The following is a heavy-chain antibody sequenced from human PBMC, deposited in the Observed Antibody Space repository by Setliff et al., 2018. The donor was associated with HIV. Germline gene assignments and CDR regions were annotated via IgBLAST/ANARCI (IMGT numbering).Heavy chain of an antibody. CDR2: INTNTGNP. V-gene: IGHV7-4-1*02. CDR3: ARDYYCGRDCYSAFDS. CDR1: GYTFSSHA. D-gene: IGHD2-21*01. J-gene: IGHJ3*02. Sequence: ASVKVSSKASGYTFSSHAINWVRQAPGQGLEWMGWINTNTGNPTYGQGFTGRFVLSLDTSVSTAYLQISSLRAEDTAVYYCARDYYCGRDCYSAFDSWGQGTMVTVSS.